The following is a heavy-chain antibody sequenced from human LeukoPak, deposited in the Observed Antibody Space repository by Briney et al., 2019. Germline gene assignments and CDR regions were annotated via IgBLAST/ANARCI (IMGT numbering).Heavy chain of an antibody. CDR1: GGPFSGYY. Sequence: SETLSLTCAVYGGPFSGYYWSWIRQPPGKGLEWIGEINHSGSTNYNPSLKSRVTISVDTSKNQFSLKLSSVTAADTAVYYCARGLDVVVVAATQGAFDIWGQGTMVTVSS. CDR2: INHSGST. J-gene: IGHJ3*02. D-gene: IGHD2-15*01. V-gene: IGHV4-34*01. CDR3: ARGLDVVVVAATQGAFDI.